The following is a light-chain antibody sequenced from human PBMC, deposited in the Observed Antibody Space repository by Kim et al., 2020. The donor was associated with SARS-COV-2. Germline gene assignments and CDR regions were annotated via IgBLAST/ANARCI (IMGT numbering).Light chain of an antibody. Sequence: ARGQTASITCGGNNLGVYSVLWYQQKPGHAPVLVIYYDSGRPSGIPERFSGSKAATTATLTISRVEAGDEADYYCQVWDTDTDDYVFGAGTKVTVL. CDR3: QVWDTDTDDYV. V-gene: IGLV3-21*01. CDR2: YDS. J-gene: IGLJ1*01. CDR1: NLGVYS.